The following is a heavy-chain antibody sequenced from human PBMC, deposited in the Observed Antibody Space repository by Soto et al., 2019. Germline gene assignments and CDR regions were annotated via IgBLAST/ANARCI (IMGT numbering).Heavy chain of an antibody. Sequence: GGSLRLSCAASGFTFTAYWISWVRQAPGKGLEWVANIKQDGSEKYYVDSVRGRFTISRDNAWNSVSLQMNSLGAKDTAVYFCARELSPPLAVFDYWGQGVLVTVPS. J-gene: IGHJ4*02. CDR1: GFTFTAYW. CDR2: IKQDGSEK. V-gene: IGHV3-7*03. CDR3: ARELSPPLAVFDY.